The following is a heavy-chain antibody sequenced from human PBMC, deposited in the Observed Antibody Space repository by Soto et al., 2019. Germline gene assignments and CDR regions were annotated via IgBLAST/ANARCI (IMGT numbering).Heavy chain of an antibody. Sequence: SVKVSCKASGGTFSSYAISWVRQAPGQGLEWMGGIIPIFGTANYAQKFQGRVTITADESTSTAYMELSSLRSEDTAVYYCARDDEQLGAFDIWGQGTMVTVSS. CDR3: ARDDEQLGAFDI. CDR1: GGTFSSYA. J-gene: IGHJ3*02. CDR2: IIPIFGTA. V-gene: IGHV1-69*13. D-gene: IGHD6-6*01.